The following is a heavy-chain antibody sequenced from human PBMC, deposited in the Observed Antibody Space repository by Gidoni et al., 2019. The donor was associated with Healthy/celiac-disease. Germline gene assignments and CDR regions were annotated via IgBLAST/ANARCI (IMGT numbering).Heavy chain of an antibody. CDR1: GFTFSSYA. V-gene: IGHV3-23*04. Sequence: EVQLVESGGGLVQPGGSLRLSCAASGFTFSSYAMSWVRQAPGKGLEWVSAISGSGGSTYYADSVKGRFTISRDNSKNTLYLQMNSLRAEDTAVYYCAKSDIAARPRGDWYFDLWGRGTLVTVSS. CDR3: AKSDIAARPRGDWYFDL. J-gene: IGHJ2*01. D-gene: IGHD6-6*01. CDR2: ISGSGGST.